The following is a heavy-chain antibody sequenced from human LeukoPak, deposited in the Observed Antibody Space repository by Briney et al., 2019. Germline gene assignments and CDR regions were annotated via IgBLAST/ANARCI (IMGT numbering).Heavy chain of an antibody. V-gene: IGHV5-51*01. CDR2: IYPGDSDT. Sequence: ESLKISCQCSGYSFTSYWIGGVGQIPGKGLEWMGIIYPGDSDTRYSPSVQGQVTISADKSISTAYLQWSSLKASDTAMYYCARLDYYYYYMDVWGKGTTVTVSS. CDR1: GYSFTSYW. CDR3: ARLDYYYYYMDV. J-gene: IGHJ6*03.